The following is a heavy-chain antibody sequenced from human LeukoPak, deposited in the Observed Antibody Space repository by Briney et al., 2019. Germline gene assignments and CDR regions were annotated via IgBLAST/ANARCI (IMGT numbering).Heavy chain of an antibody. V-gene: IGHV4-4*09. CDR2: IYTRGKT. J-gene: IGHJ5*02. Sequence: PSETLSLTCTVSGGSVSSYYWSWIRQPPGKGLEWIGYIYTRGKTNSNPSLKGRVPISGDTSKNQFSLKLSSVTAADTAVYYCARHLHSDGSGSYLNWLDPWGQGILVTVSS. CDR1: GGSVSSYY. D-gene: IGHD3-10*01. CDR3: ARHLHSDGSGSYLNWLDP.